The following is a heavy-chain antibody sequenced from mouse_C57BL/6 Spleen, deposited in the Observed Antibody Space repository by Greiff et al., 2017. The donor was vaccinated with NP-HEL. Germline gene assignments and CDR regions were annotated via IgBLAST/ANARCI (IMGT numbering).Heavy chain of an antibody. V-gene: IGHV1-47*01. CDR2: FHPYNDDT. CDR1: GYTFTTYP. Sequence: QFPLQQSLPALFPPLASVNISCKASGYTFTTYPIEWMKQNHGKSLEWIGNFHPYNDDTKYNEKFKGKATLTVEKSSSTVYLELSRLTSDDSAVYYCATAWFAYWGQGTLVTVSA. CDR3: ATAWFAY. J-gene: IGHJ3*01.